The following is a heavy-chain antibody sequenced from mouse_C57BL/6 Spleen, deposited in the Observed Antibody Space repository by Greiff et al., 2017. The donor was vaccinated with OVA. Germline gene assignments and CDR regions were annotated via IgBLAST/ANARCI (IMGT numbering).Heavy chain of an antibody. CDR1: GYSFTGYY. D-gene: IGHD2-4*01. CDR2: INPSTGGT. CDR3: ARSGLPAWFAY. J-gene: IGHJ3*01. V-gene: IGHV1-42*01. Sequence: DVQLQESGPELVKPGASVKISCKASGYSFTGYYMNWVKQSPEKSLEWIGEINPSTGGTTYNQKFKAKATLTVDKSSSTAYMQLKSLTSEDSAVYYCARSGLPAWFAYWGQGTLVTVSA.